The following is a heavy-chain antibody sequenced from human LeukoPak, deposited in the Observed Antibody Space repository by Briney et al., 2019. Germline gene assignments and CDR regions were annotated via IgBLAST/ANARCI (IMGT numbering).Heavy chain of an antibody. Sequence: SETLSLTCTVSGDSISSTSYYWGWIRQPPGKGLEWIGSIYYSGSTYYNPSLKSRVTISLDTSKNQFSLNLNSVTAADTAVYYCARDFWGQWLAFDYWGQGTLVTVSS. CDR2: IYYSGST. CDR3: ARDFWGQWLAFDY. CDR1: GDSISSTSYY. V-gene: IGHV4-39*07. D-gene: IGHD6-19*01. J-gene: IGHJ4*02.